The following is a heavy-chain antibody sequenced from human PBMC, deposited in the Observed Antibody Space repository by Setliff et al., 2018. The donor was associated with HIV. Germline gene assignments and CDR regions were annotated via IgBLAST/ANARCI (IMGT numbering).Heavy chain of an antibody. D-gene: IGHD5-12*01. CDR3: ATHGGYNPLGY. J-gene: IGHJ4*02. V-gene: IGHV5-51*01. CDR1: GYYFTTFW. CDR2: IYPGDSHT. Sequence: GESLKISCKGSGYYFTTFWIAWVRQMPGKGLEWMGFIYPGDSHTTYSPSFQGQVTISVDTSVSTAYLQWSSLKASDTAMYFCATHGGYNPLGYWGQGTLVTVSS.